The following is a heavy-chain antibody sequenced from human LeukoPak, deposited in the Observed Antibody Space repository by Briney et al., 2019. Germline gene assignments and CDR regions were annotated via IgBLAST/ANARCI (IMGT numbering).Heavy chain of an antibody. CDR3: AREISGYSDY. J-gene: IGHJ4*02. D-gene: IGHD3-22*01. CDR2: INANSGDT. Sequence: ASVKVSCKASGYTFTGYYMHWVRQAPGQGLEWMGWINANSGDTKYAQKFQGRVTMTRDTSISTAYMELSRLRSDDTAMYYCAREISGYSDYWGQRTLVTFSS. CDR1: GYTFTGYY. V-gene: IGHV1-2*02.